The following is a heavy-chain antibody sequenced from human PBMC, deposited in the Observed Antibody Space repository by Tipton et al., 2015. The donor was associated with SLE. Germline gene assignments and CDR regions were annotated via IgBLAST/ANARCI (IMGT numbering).Heavy chain of an antibody. CDR3: ARGRIAVAGNHFDY. CDR2: IYTSGST. D-gene: IGHD6-19*01. J-gene: IGHJ4*02. V-gene: IGHV4-61*02. CDR1: GGSISSGSYY. Sequence: TLSLTCTVSGGSISSGSYYWSWIRQPAGKGLEWIGRIYTSGSTNYNPSLKSRVTISVDTSKNHFPLKLSSVTAADTDVYYCARGRIAVAGNHFDYWGQGTLVTVSS.